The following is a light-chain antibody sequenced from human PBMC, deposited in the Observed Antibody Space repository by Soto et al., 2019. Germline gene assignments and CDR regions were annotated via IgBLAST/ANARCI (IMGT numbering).Light chain of an antibody. J-gene: IGLJ1*01. Sequence: QSVLTQPPSVSAAPGQKVTISCSGSSSNIGNNYVSWYQQLPGTAPKLLIYENNKRPSGIPDRFSGSKSGTSATLGITVPQPGDEADYYCGTWDSSLSAHYVSGTGPRAPVL. CDR2: ENN. CDR1: SSNIGNNY. V-gene: IGLV1-51*02. CDR3: GTWDSSLSAHYV.